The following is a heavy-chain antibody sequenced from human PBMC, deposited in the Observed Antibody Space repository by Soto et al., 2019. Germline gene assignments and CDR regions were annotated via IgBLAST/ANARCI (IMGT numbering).Heavy chain of an antibody. CDR1: GFTFPSSA. Sequence: SVKVSCKASGFTFPSSAVQWVRQARGQRLEWIGWIVVGSGNTNYAQKFQERVTITRDMSTSTAYMELSSLRSEDTAVYYCAATGVVVAATGLFYYGMDVWGQGTTVTVSS. V-gene: IGHV1-58*01. D-gene: IGHD2-15*01. J-gene: IGHJ6*02. CDR3: AATGVVVAATGLFYYGMDV. CDR2: IVVGSGNT.